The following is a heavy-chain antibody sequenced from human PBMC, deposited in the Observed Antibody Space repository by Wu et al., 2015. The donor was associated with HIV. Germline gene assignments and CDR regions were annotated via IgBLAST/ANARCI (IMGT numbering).Heavy chain of an antibody. D-gene: IGHD4-23*01. CDR3: ARGVRTSDYGANIFDY. Sequence: QVQLVQSGAEVKKPGASVKVSCKASGYTFTNYDINWVRQATGQGLEWMGWMNPNSGNTAYAQKFQGRVTFARHTSISTAYMELSSLRSEDTAVYYCARGVRTSDYGANIFDYWGQGTLVTVSS. CDR1: GYTFTNYD. CDR2: MNPNSGNT. J-gene: IGHJ4*02. V-gene: IGHV1-8*01.